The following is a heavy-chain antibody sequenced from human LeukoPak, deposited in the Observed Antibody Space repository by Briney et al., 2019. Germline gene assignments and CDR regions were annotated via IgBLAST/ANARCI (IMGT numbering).Heavy chain of an antibody. J-gene: IGHJ4*02. V-gene: IGHV4-34*01. CDR3: AGGPGRRYGYCSSTSCRIYYFDY. CDR2: INHSGST. CDR1: GGSFSGYY. Sequence: SETLSLTCAVYGGSFSGYYWSWIRQPPGKGLEWIGEINHSGSTNYNPSLKSRVTISVDTSKNQFSLKLSSVTAADTAVYYCAGGPGRRYGYCSSTSCRIYYFDYWGQGTLVTVSS. D-gene: IGHD2-2*01.